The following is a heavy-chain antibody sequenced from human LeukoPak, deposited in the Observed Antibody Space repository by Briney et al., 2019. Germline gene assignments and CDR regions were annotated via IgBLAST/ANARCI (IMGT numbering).Heavy chain of an antibody. J-gene: IGHJ4*02. D-gene: IGHD3-10*01. V-gene: IGHV3-33*01. CDR2: IWYDGSNK. CDR1: GFTLSSYG. Sequence: GRSLRPSCAASGFTLSSYGMHWVRQAPGKGLEWVAVIWYDGSNKYYADSVKGRFTISRDNSKNTLYPQMNSLRAEDTAVYYCARDAYYGSGSYYYYCGQGPLVTVSS. CDR3: ARDAYYGSGSYYYY.